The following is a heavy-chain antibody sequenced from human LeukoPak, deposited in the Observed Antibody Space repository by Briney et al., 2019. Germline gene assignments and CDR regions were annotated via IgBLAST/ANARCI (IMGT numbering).Heavy chain of an antibody. Sequence: SETLSLTCTVSGGSLRGYYWSWIRQPPGKGLEWIAFVPYSGSTNYNPSLKNRVTISRDTSKNQLSLKLSSVTAADTAVYYCARDRGSAGGFDFWGQGALVTVSS. CDR2: VPYSGST. CDR3: ARDRGSAGGFDF. D-gene: IGHD6-13*01. V-gene: IGHV4-59*01. CDR1: GGSLRGYY. J-gene: IGHJ4*02.